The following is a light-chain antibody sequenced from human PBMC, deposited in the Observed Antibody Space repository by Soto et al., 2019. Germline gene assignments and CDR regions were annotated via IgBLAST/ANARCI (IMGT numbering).Light chain of an antibody. CDR1: QSVLYSSNNKNY. CDR2: WAS. J-gene: IGKJ2*01. CDR3: QQYYGTPPYT. V-gene: IGKV4-1*01. Sequence: DIVMTQSPDSLAVSLGERATINCKSSQSVLYSSNNKNYLAWYQQKPGQPPKLLIYWASTRESGVPDRFSGSGSGTDFALTIISLQAEDVAVYYCQQYYGTPPYTFGQGTKLEIK.